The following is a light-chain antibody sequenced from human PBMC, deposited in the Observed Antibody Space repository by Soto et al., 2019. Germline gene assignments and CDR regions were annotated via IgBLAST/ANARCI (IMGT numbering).Light chain of an antibody. CDR1: SSDIGGYNS. J-gene: IGLJ3*02. CDR3: SSSAGIYHYLV. Sequence: QSALTQPPSASGSPGQSVTISCTGTSSDIGGYNSVSWYQQHPGKAPRLMIYEVNKRPSGVPDRFSGSKSGYTASLTVSGLQTEDEAFYHCSSSAGIYHYLVFGGGTQLTVL. V-gene: IGLV2-8*01. CDR2: EVN.